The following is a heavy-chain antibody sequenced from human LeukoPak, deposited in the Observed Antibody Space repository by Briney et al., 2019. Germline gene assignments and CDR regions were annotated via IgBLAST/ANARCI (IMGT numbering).Heavy chain of an antibody. D-gene: IGHD3-22*01. J-gene: IGHJ4*02. V-gene: IGHV3-20*04. CDR1: GFTFDDYG. CDR3: ARGGYYDSSVVY. CDR2: INWNGGST. Sequence: GGALRLSCAASGFTFDDYGMSWVRQAPGKGLEWVSGINWNGGSTGYADSVKGRFTISRDNAKNSLYLQMNSLRAEDTALYYCARGGYYDSSVVYWGQGTLVTVSS.